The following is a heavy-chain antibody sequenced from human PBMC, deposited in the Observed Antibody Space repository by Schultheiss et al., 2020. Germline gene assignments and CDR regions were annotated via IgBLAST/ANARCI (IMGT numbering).Heavy chain of an antibody. CDR1: GFTFRSYA. D-gene: IGHD2-15*01. Sequence: GESLKISCAASGFTFRSYAMSWVRQAPGKGLEWVSTIGGSGGSTYYADSVKGRFTISRDNSKNTLYLQMNSLRAEDTAVYYCAFAAPYYFDYWGQGTLVTVSS. CDR3: AFAAPYYFDY. V-gene: IGHV3-23*01. CDR2: IGGSGGST. J-gene: IGHJ4*02.